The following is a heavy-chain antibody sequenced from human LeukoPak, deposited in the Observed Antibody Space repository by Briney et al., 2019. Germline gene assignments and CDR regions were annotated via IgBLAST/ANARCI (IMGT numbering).Heavy chain of an antibody. CDR3: ARDYYDSSGMYYFDY. CDR2: IIPIFGTA. J-gene: IGHJ4*02. Sequence: ASVKVSCKASGDTFSSYAISWVRQAPGQGLEWMGGIIPIFGTANYAQKFQGRVTITTDESTSTAYMELSSLRSEDTAVYYCARDYYDSSGMYYFDYWGQGTLVTVSS. CDR1: GDTFSSYA. V-gene: IGHV1-69*05. D-gene: IGHD3-22*01.